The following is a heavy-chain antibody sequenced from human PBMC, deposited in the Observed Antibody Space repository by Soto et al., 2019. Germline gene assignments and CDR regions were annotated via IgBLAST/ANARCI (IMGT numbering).Heavy chain of an antibody. J-gene: IGHJ3*02. CDR1: GGSISSSSYY. CDR3: ARQGRKNTIFGVVISAFDI. CDR2: IYYGGNT. Sequence: SETLSLTCTVSGGSISSSSYYWGWIRQPPGKGLEWIGSIYYGGNTYYSPPLKSRVTISVDTSKNQFSLKLSSVTAADTAVYFCARQGRKNTIFGVVISAFDIWGQGTMVTVSS. V-gene: IGHV4-39*01. D-gene: IGHD3-3*01.